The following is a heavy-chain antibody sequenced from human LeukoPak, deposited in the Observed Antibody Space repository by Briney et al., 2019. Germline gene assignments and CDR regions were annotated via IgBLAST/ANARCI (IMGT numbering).Heavy chain of an antibody. Sequence: SETLSLTCTVSGGSISSYYWSWIRQPPGKGLEWIGYIYYSGSTNYNPPLKSRVTISVDTSKNQFSLKLSSVTAADTAVYYCARYYYETDAFDIWGQGTMVTVSS. CDR3: ARYYYETDAFDI. CDR1: GGSISSYY. J-gene: IGHJ3*02. V-gene: IGHV4-59*01. D-gene: IGHD3-22*01. CDR2: IYYSGST.